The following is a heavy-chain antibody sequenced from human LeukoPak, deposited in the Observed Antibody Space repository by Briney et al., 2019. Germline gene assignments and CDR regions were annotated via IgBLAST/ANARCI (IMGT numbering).Heavy chain of an antibody. V-gene: IGHV4-39*01. CDR2: IYYSGST. Sequence: SETLSLTCTVSGGSISSSSYYWGWIRQPPGKGLEWTGSIYYSGSTYYNPSLKSRVTISVDTSKNQFSLKLSSVTAADTAVYYCARHGLRGRSPYYFDYWGQGTLVTVSS. CDR1: GGSISSSSYY. CDR3: ARHGLRGRSPYYFDY. D-gene: IGHD1-1*01. J-gene: IGHJ4*02.